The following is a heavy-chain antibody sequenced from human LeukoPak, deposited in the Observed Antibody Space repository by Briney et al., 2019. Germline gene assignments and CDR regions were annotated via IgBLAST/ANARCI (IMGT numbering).Heavy chain of an antibody. CDR1: GFTFSTYA. Sequence: GGSLRLPCEASGFTFSTYAMSWVRQAPGKGLEWVSGLSGSGGSTYYADSVKGRFTISRDTSKNTVYLQMNSLRVDDTAVYYCAKIIGSPITYWGQGTLVTVSS. CDR2: LSGSGGST. CDR3: AKIIGSPITY. D-gene: IGHD1-14*01. V-gene: IGHV3-23*01. J-gene: IGHJ4*02.